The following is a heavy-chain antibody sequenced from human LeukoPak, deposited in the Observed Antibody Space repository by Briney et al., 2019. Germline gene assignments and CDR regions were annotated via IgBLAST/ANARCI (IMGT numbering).Heavy chain of an antibody. V-gene: IGHV3-23*01. J-gene: IGHJ4*02. CDR2: ISGSGGST. Sequence: GGSLRLSCAASGFTFSSYAMSWVRQAPGKGLEWVSAISGSGGSTYYADSVKGRFTISRDNSKNTLYLQMNSLRAEDTAIYYCAKGSGYYPFGFDYWGQGTLVTVSS. D-gene: IGHD3-3*01. CDR1: GFTFSSYA. CDR3: AKGSGYYPFGFDY.